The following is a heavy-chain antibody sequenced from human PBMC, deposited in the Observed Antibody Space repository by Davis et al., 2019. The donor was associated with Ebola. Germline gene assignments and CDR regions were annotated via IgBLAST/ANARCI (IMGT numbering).Heavy chain of an antibody. CDR2: IYYSGST. V-gene: IGHV4-31*03. CDR3: ARDQGSRMYYFDY. J-gene: IGHJ4*02. Sequence: PSETLSLTCTVSGGSISSGGYYWSWIRQHPGKGLEWIGYIYYSGSTYYNPSLKSRVTISVDTSKNQFSLKLSSVTAADTAVYYCARDQGSRMYYFDYWGQGTLVTVSS. CDR1: GGSISSGGYY. D-gene: IGHD6-13*01.